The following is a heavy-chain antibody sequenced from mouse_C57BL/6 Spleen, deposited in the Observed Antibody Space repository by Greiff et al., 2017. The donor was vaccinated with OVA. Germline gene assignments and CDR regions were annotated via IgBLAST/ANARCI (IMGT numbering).Heavy chain of an antibody. V-gene: IGHV5-6*03. D-gene: IGHD1-1*01. Sequence: EVKLVESGGGLVKPGGSLKLSCAASGFTFSSYGMSWVRQTPDKRLEWVATISSGGSYTYYPDSVKGRFTISRDNAKNALYLQMSSLKSEDTAMYYCARHDYGSSGDYWGQGTTLTVSS. CDR3: ARHDYGSSGDY. CDR1: GFTFSSYG. CDR2: ISSGGSYT. J-gene: IGHJ2*01.